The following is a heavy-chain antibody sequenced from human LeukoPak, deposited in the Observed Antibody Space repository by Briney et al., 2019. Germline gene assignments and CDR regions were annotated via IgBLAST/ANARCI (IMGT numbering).Heavy chain of an antibody. CDR2: IFNSGST. J-gene: IGHJ4*02. CDR3: ARGGGSYLEY. Sequence: PSEALSLTCSVSGGSISSYLWSWIRQPPGKGLESIGCIFNSGSTNYNPSLKSRVTISEDTSKNQFSLKLNSVTALDTAVYYCARGGGSYLEYWGQGTLVTVSS. D-gene: IGHD1-26*01. V-gene: IGHV4-59*01. CDR1: GGSISSYL.